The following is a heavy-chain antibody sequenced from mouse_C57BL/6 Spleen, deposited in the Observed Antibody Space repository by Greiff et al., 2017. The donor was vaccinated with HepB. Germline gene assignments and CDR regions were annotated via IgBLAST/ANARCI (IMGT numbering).Heavy chain of an antibody. J-gene: IGHJ2*01. CDR1: GFAFSSYA. D-gene: IGHD1-1*01. CDR3: ARDTYYYGSSRYYFDY. V-gene: IGHV5-4*01. CDR2: ISDGGSYT. Sequence: VQLQQSGGGLVKPGGSLKLSCAASGFAFSSYAMSWVRQTPEKRLEWVATISDGGSYTYYPDNVKGRFTISRDNAKNNLYLQMSHLKSEDTAMYYCARDTYYYGSSRYYFDYWGQGTTLTVSS.